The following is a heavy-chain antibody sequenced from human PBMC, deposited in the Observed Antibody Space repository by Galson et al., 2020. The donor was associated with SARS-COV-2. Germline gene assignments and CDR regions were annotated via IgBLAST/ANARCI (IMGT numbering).Heavy chain of an antibody. Sequence: GGSLRLSCAASGFSFSNAWMSWVRQAPGKGLEWVGRIRSTIDGGTTHYAAPVKGRFTIPRDDSKDTLYLQMNSLKAEDTAVYYCTTETRGYYDDSSGFYSYFDYWGQGSLVTVSS. V-gene: IGHV3-15*01. CDR2: IRSTIDGGTT. CDR3: TTETRGYYDDSSGFYSYFDY. CDR1: GFSFSNAW. J-gene: IGHJ4*02. D-gene: IGHD3-22*01.